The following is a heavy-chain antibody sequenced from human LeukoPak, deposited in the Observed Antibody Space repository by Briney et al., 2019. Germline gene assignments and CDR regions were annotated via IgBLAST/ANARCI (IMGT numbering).Heavy chain of an antibody. CDR2: IYYSGGT. CDR1: GGSISSSSYY. V-gene: IGHV4-39*01. Sequence: SETLSLTCTVSGGSISSSSYYWGWIRQPPGKGLEWIGSIYYSGGTYYNPSLKSRVTISVDTSKNQFSLKLSSVTAADTAVYYCARPTIVRGGYFDYWGQGTLVTVSS. D-gene: IGHD3-10*01. CDR3: ARPTIVRGGYFDY. J-gene: IGHJ4*02.